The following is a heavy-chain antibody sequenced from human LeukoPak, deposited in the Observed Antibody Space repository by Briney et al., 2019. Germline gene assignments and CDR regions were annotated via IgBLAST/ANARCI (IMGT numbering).Heavy chain of an antibody. V-gene: IGHV4-30-2*01. CDR1: GGSISSCGLS. D-gene: IGHD5-18*01. CDR2: FYHSGSA. Sequence: NLSLTCAVSGGSISSCGLSWSWIRQPPGKGLEWVGYFYHSGSAYYNPSLKSRVTISVDRSKNQFSLKLSSVTAADAAVYYCARDLKFRGYSYGYDYWGQGTLVTVSS. J-gene: IGHJ4*02. CDR3: ARDLKFRGYSYGYDY.